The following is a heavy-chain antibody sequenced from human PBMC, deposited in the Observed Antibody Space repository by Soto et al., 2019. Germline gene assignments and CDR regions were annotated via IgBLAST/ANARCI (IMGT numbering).Heavy chain of an antibody. CDR2: VLYTGRA. Sequence: LGNLCPTCPGPGGSLRSFYWGWIRPPPGKGLEWIGYVLYTGRANYNPSLKSRVSISLDTSHYQFPLKLSSVTAADTAVHYFARDDDRRMTPNPRHPQCLDVWGQGTTGFVS. CDR1: GGSLRSFY. J-gene: IGHJ6*02. D-gene: IGHD2-15*01. V-gene: IGHV4-59*01. CDR3: ARDDDRRMTPNPRHPQCLDV.